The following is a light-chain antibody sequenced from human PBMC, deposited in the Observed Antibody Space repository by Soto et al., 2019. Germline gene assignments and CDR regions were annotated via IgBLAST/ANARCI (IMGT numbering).Light chain of an antibody. J-gene: IGKJ4*01. CDR3: QQYSSYSPLT. CDR2: DAY. CDR1: QSISSW. Sequence: DIQMTPSPSTLPASVGDRVTITCRASQSISSWLAWYQQKPGKAPKLLIYDAYSLESGTPSRFSGRRSGTEFTLTIASVQLEDFATYYCQQYSSYSPLTFGGGTKVDIK. V-gene: IGKV1-5*01.